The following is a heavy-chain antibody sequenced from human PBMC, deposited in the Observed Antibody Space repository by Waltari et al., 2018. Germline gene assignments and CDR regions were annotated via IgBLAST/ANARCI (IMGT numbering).Heavy chain of an antibody. CDR2: VKDDGRSI. CDR1: GFTFRGHW. J-gene: IGHJ6*02. V-gene: IGHV3-74*01. CDR3: ARDLYHAMDV. Sequence: EVRLVESGGGLVQPGGSLRLCCAAYGFTFRGHWLHWVRQVPGKGLVWVSRVKDDGRSISYADSVKGRFSISRDNAKNMLYLQMNSLRAEDTAVYYCARDLYHAMDVWGQGTTVIVSS.